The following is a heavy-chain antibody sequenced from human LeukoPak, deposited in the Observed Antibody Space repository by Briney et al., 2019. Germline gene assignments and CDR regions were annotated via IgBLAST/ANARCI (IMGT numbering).Heavy chain of an antibody. D-gene: IGHD6-19*01. V-gene: IGHV3-9*01. Sequence: PGGSLRLSCAASGFTFDDYAMHWVRQVPGKGLGWVSGISWNSGNIGYADSVKGRFTISRDNAKNSLYLQMNSLRAEDTALYYCAKGSVTGTADLDYWGQGTLVTVSS. CDR1: GFTFDDYA. CDR2: ISWNSGNI. CDR3: AKGSVTGTADLDY. J-gene: IGHJ4*02.